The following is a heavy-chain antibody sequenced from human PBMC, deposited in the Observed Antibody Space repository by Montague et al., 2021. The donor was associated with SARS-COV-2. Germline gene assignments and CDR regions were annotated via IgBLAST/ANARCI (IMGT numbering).Heavy chain of an antibody. J-gene: IGHJ1*01. CDR2: TFYRSQWHT. CDR1: GDSVSSDTAA. D-gene: IGHD4-17*01. CDR3: ARDGDYGGTWYSFLQN. Sequence: CAISGDSVSSDTAAWHWIRQSPSIGLEWLGRTFYRSQWHTDSAASVRSRISFSGDISKNQFSLHLNSVTPEDTAIYYCARDGDYGGTWYSFLQNWGQGTLVTVSS. V-gene: IGHV6-1*01.